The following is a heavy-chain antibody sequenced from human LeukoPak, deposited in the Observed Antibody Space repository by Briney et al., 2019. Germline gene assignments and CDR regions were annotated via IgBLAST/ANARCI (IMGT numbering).Heavy chain of an antibody. CDR2: IYYSGST. Sequence: SETLSLTCTVFGDSVSSSNYYWSWIRQHPGKGLEWLGYIYYSGSTYYNPSLKSRVTISVDTSKNQFSLKLSSVTAADTAVYYCARCRSGGRAYYFDYWGQGTLVTVSS. V-gene: IGHV4-31*03. D-gene: IGHD2-15*01. CDR3: ARCRSGGRAYYFDY. CDR1: GDSVSSSNYY. J-gene: IGHJ4*02.